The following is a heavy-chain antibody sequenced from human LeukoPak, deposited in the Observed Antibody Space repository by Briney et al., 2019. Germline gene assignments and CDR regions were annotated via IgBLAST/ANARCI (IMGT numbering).Heavy chain of an antibody. Sequence: GGSLRLSCAASGFTFSSYSMNWVRQAPGKGLEWVSSISSSSSYIYYADSVKGRFTISRDNAKNSLYLQMNSLRAEDTAVYYCARDFGPYCSSTSCYVDYWGQGTLVTVSS. D-gene: IGHD2-2*01. CDR2: ISSSSSYI. CDR3: ARDFGPYCSSTSCYVDY. J-gene: IGHJ4*02. V-gene: IGHV3-21*01. CDR1: GFTFSSYS.